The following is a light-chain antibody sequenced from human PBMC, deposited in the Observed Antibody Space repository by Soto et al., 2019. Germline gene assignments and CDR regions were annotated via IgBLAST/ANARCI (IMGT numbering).Light chain of an antibody. CDR3: QHFGGTTFT. CDR2: GAS. J-gene: IGKJ5*01. Sequence: EIVLTQSPGTLSLSPGEVATLSCRASQSVSSSYIAWYQQRPGQTPSLLIYGASTRATGIPDRFSGSGSGTHCTLTLSKLDPGDFAVYYCQHFGGTTFTFGQGKRLEIK. CDR1: QSVSSSY. V-gene: IGKV3-20*01.